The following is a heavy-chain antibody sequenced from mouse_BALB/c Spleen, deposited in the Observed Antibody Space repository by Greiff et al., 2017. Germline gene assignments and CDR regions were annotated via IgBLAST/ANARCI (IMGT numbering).Heavy chain of an antibody. D-gene: IGHD1-1*01. V-gene: IGHV5-6-3*01. CDR3: ARDKGTTEPFAY. CDR1: GFTFSSYG. Sequence: EVQLVESGGGLVQPGGSLKLSCAASGFTFSSYGMSWVRQTPDKRLELVATINSNGGSTYYPDSVKGRFTISRDNAKNTLYLQMSSLKSEDTAMYYCARDKGTTEPFAYWGQGTLVTVSA. CDR2: INSNGGST. J-gene: IGHJ3*01.